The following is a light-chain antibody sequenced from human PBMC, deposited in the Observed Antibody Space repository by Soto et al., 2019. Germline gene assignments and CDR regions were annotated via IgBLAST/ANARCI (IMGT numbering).Light chain of an antibody. CDR1: SSDIGGYKY. Sequence: QSALTQPASVSGSPGQSITISCTGTSSDIGGYKYVSWYQQHPGKAPRLMIYEVSNRPSGVSNRFSGSKSGNTASLTISGLQAEDEADYYCSSYTSSRVLFGGGTKLTVL. J-gene: IGLJ2*01. CDR3: SSYTSSRVL. V-gene: IGLV2-14*01. CDR2: EVS.